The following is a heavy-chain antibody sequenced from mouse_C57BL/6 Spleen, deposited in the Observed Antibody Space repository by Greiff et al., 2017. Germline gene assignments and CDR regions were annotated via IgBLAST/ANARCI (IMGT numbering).Heavy chain of an antibody. J-gene: IGHJ2*01. V-gene: IGHV5-4*01. CDR3: AREATIVTTSYFDY. D-gene: IGHD2-5*01. CDR2: ISDGGSYT. Sequence: EVQLVESGGGLVKPGGSLKLSCAASGFTFSSYAMSWVRQTPEKRLEWVATISDGGSYTYYPDNVKGRFTISRDNAKNNLYLQMSHLKSEDTAMYYCAREATIVTTSYFDYWGQGTTLTVSS. CDR1: GFTFSSYA.